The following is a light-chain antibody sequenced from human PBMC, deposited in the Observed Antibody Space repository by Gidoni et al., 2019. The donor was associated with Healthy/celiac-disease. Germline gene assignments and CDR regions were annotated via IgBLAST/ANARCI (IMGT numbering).Light chain of an antibody. Sequence: VCITCRASQGISSYLAWYQQKPGKAPTLLIYAASTLQSGVPSRFSGSGSGTEFSLTISSLQPEDFATYYCQQLNSYPPLCSFGQGTKLEIK. CDR1: QGISSY. CDR2: AAS. CDR3: QQLNSYPPLCS. J-gene: IGKJ2*04. V-gene: IGKV1-9*01.